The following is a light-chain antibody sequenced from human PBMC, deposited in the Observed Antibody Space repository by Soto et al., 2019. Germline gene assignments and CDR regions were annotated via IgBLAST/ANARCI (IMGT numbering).Light chain of an antibody. V-gene: IGKV3-15*01. CDR1: ESVSST. CDR2: AAS. CDR3: QKYKNWPPRDT. J-gene: IGKJ2*01. Sequence: EIVMTQSPATLSVSPGERATLSCRASESVSSTLAWYQQKPGQAPRLLIYAASTRATGVPARFSGSGSGTEFTLTISSLQSEDFAVYYCQKYKNWPPRDTFGQGTKLEIK.